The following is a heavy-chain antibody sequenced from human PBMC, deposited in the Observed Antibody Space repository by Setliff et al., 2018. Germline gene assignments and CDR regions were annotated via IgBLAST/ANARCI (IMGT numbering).Heavy chain of an antibody. V-gene: IGHV1-69*13. CDR2: IIPIFGTA. CDR1: GGTFSSYA. CDR3: ARGAPGWELLSWFDP. D-gene: IGHD1-26*01. J-gene: IGHJ5*02. Sequence: GASVKVSCKASGGTFSSYAISWVRQAPGQGLEWMGGIIPIFGTANYAQKFQGRVTITADESTSTAYMELSSLRSEDTAVYYCARGAPGWELLSWFDPWGQGTLVTVSS.